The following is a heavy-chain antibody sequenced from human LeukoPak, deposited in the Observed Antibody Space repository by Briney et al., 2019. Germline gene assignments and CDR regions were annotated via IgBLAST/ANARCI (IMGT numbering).Heavy chain of an antibody. CDR2: IKQDGSEK. D-gene: IGHD6-13*01. J-gene: IGHJ4*02. CDR3: ARRGTSSSWAHFDY. CDR1: GFTFSSYW. V-gene: IGHV3-7*05. Sequence: GGSLILSCAASGFTFSSYWMTWVRQAPGKGLEWVAKIKQDGSEKYYVDSVKGRFTISRDNAKNSLYLQMNSLGAEDTAVYYCARRGTSSSWAHFDYWGQGTLVTVSS.